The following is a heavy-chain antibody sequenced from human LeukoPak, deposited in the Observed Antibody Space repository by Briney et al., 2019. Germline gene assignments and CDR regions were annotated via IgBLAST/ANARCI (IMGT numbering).Heavy chain of an antibody. CDR1: GASISTGGFY. CDR2: IYYTGSV. CDR3: ARITGGYSYGYFDY. Sequence: SQTLSLTCTISGASISTGGFYWTWIRQPPGEGLEWIGYIYYTGSVDYNASLKSRLTISLDTSKNRFSLKLNSVTAADTAVYYCARITGGYSYGYFDYWGQGTLVTVSS. D-gene: IGHD5-18*01. V-gene: IGHV4-31*03. J-gene: IGHJ4*02.